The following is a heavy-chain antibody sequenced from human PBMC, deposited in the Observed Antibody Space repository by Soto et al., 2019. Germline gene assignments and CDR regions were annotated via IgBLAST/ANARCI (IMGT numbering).Heavy chain of an antibody. D-gene: IGHD6-6*01. CDR3: ARDRVSAARARQYYYYYGMDV. V-gene: IGHV1-2*02. Sequence: ASVKVSCKASGYTFTGYYMHWVRQAPGQWLEWMGWINPNSGGTNYAQKFQGRVTMTRDTSISTAYMELSRLRSDDTAVYYCARDRVSAARARQYYYYYGMDVWGQGTTVTVSS. CDR2: INPNSGGT. CDR1: GYTFTGYY. J-gene: IGHJ6*02.